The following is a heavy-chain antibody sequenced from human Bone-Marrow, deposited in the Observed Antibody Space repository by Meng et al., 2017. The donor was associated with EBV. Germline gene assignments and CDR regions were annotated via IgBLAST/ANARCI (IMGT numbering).Heavy chain of an antibody. V-gene: IGHV3-74*01. D-gene: IGHD6-25*01. Sequence: EVQLVESGGALVQPGGSLRLSCAASGFSFSRYWMHWVRQVPGKGLVWVSRTNEDGRITNYADSVKGRFTISRDNTKNTLYLQMNSLRAEDTAVYFCSRDLVGSDDDWGQGTLGTVSS. CDR1: GFSFSRYW. J-gene: IGHJ4*02. CDR3: SRDLVGSDDD. CDR2: TNEDGRIT.